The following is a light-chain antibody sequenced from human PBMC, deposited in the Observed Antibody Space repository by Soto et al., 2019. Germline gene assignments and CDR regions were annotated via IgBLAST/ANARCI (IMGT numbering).Light chain of an antibody. Sequence: TQSPSTLAAAVGDRFTITCRASQSISRWLAWYQQKPGQAPRLLIYDASNRATGIPARFSGSGSGTDFTLTISSLEPEDFAVYYCQQRSNWPKTFGQGTKVDI. V-gene: IGKV3-11*01. CDR1: QSISRW. J-gene: IGKJ1*01. CDR2: DAS. CDR3: QQRSNWPKT.